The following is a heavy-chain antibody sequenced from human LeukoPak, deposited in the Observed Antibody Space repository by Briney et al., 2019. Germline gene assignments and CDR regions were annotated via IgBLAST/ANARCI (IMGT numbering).Heavy chain of an antibody. V-gene: IGHV4-39*01. D-gene: IGHD2-2*01. CDR3: ARIRGYCSSTSCHYGMDV. J-gene: IGHJ6*02. CDR1: GGSISSYY. CDR2: IYYSGST. Sequence: PSETLSLTCTVSGGSISSYYWSWIRQPPGKGLEWIGSIYYSGSTYYNPSLKSRVTISVDTSKNQFSLKLSSVTAADTAVYYCARIRGYCSSTSCHYGMDVWGQGTTVTVS.